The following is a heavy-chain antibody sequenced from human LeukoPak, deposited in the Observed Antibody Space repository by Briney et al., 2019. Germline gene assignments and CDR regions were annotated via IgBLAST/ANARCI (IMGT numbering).Heavy chain of an antibody. Sequence: SETLSLTCAVSGGSISTRYYYWGWIRQPPGKGLEWIGTIHDSGSTYYSPSLKSRVTISVDTSKNQFSLKLSSVTAADTAVYYCARHDFWSGYYPTFDYWGQGTLVTVSS. CDR2: IHDSGST. V-gene: IGHV4-39*01. CDR1: GGSISTRYYY. CDR3: ARHDFWSGYYPTFDY. J-gene: IGHJ4*02. D-gene: IGHD3-3*01.